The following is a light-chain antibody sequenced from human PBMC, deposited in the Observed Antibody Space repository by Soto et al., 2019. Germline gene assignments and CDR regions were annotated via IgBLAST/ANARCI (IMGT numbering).Light chain of an antibody. CDR1: QSVSSN. J-gene: IGKJ2*01. V-gene: IGKV3-15*01. CDR2: GAS. Sequence: EIVMTQSPATLYVSPGDRATLSCRASQSVSSNLAWYQQKPGQAPRLLIYGASTRATGIPARFSGSGSGTDFTLTISSLQSEDFAVYYCQQYNDWPPYTFGQGTNLEIK. CDR3: QQYNDWPPYT.